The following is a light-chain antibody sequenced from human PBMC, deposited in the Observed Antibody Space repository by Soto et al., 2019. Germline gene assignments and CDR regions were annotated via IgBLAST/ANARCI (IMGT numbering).Light chain of an antibody. CDR1: QSVSSY. V-gene: IGKV3-11*01. CDR3: QQRGNLLT. Sequence: EVVLTQSPSTLSLSPGERATLSCRASQSVSSYVAWYQQKPGQAPRLLIYDASNRATGIPARFSGSGSGTDFPLTISSLEPEDFAVYYCQQRGNLLTFGGGTKVDIK. CDR2: DAS. J-gene: IGKJ4*01.